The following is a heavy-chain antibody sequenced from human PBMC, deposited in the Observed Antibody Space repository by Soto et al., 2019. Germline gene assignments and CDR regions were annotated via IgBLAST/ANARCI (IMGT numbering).Heavy chain of an antibody. CDR2: IYPGDHET. Sequence: GESLKISCQCSGYTFSNFWIGWLRQLPGQVLEWMGIIYPGDHETRYSPSFLGKVTISAEKSINTAYLQWSSLEASDSAFYFCARSPRSTPYFHVWGQAALGTLSS. J-gene: IGHJ4*02. CDR1: GYTFSNFW. D-gene: IGHD6-13*01. V-gene: IGHV5-51*01. CDR3: ARSPRSTPYFHV.